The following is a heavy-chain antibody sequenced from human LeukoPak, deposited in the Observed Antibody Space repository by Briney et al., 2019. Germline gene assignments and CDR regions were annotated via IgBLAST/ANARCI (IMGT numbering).Heavy chain of an antibody. CDR1: GYSFTSYW. J-gene: IGHJ6*03. Sequence: GASLKISCKGSGYSFTSYWIGWVRQMPGKGLEWMGIIYPGDSDTRYSPSFQGQVTISADKSISTAYLQWSSLKASDTAMYYCARHRKVAAAGTPRYYYYYMDVWGKGTTVTVSS. CDR3: ARHRKVAAAGTPRYYYYYMDV. V-gene: IGHV5-51*01. D-gene: IGHD6-13*01. CDR2: IYPGDSDT.